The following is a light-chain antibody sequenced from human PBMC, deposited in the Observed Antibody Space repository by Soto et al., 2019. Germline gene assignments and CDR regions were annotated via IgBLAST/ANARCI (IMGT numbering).Light chain of an antibody. CDR2: AAS. V-gene: IGKV1-39*01. Sequence: DIQMTQSPSSLSASVGDRVSITCRASQSIGTHLSWYQQKPGKAPKLLIYAASSLQSWVPSRFTGSGSGTDFTLTISSLQPEDFATYYCQQSYTSWWTFGQGTKVDIK. J-gene: IGKJ1*01. CDR1: QSIGTH. CDR3: QQSYTSWWT.